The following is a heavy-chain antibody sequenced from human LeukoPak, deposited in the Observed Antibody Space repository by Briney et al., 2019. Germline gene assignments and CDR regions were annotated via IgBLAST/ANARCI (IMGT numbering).Heavy chain of an antibody. J-gene: IGHJ6*04. Sequence: GGSVRLSCAASGFTYSSYEMNWVRQAPGKGLEWVSYISSSGSTIYYADSVKGRFTISRDNAKNSLYLQMNSLRAEGTAVYYCAELGITMIGGVWGKGTTVTISS. CDR3: AELGITMIGGV. V-gene: IGHV3-48*03. CDR2: ISSSGSTI. D-gene: IGHD3-10*02. CDR1: GFTYSSYE.